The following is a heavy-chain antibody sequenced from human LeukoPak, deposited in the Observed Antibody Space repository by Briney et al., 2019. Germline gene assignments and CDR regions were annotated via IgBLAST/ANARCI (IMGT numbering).Heavy chain of an antibody. Sequence: GASVKVSCKASRYSFSTYAFNWVRQAPGQGLEWMGWINTNTGNPTYAQGFTGRFVFSLDTSVSTAYLQISSLKAEDTAVYYCARDGEVGSYSSSWYYFDYWGQGTLVTVSS. D-gene: IGHD6-13*01. CDR1: RYSFSTYA. CDR2: INTNTGNP. CDR3: ARDGEVGSYSSSWYYFDY. V-gene: IGHV7-4-1*02. J-gene: IGHJ4*02.